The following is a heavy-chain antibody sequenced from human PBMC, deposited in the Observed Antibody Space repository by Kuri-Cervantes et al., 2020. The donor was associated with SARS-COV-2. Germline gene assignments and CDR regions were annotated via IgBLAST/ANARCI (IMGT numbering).Heavy chain of an antibody. CDR3: ARDRGYDILTGYYSFDY. D-gene: IGHD3-9*01. CDR1: GYTFTGYY. V-gene: IGHV1-2*02. CDR2: INPNSGGT. J-gene: IGHJ4*02. Sequence: ASVKVSCKASGYTFTGYYMHWVRQAPGQGLEWMGWINPNSGGTNYAQKFQGRVTMTRDTSISTAYMELGRLRSDDTAVYYCARDRGYDILTGYYSFDYWGQGTLVTVSS.